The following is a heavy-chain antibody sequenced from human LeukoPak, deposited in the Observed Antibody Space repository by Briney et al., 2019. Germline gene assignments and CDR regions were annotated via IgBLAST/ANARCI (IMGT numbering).Heavy chain of an antibody. D-gene: IGHD3-10*01. V-gene: IGHV3-30*14. CDR3: ASGSGSYRTPYYYMDV. CDR2: TSYDGNDN. Sequence: PGGSLRLSCAASGFIFSTYTMHWVRRAPGRGPRWVASTSYDGNDNFYADSVKGRFTISRDNSKNTLYLQMNSLRAEDTAVYYCASGSGSYRTPYYYMDVWGTGTTVTVSS. J-gene: IGHJ6*03. CDR1: GFIFSTYT.